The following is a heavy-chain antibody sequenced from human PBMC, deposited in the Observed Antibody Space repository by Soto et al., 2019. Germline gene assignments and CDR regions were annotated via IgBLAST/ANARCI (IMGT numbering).Heavy chain of an antibody. D-gene: IGHD1-26*01. CDR3: ARAVGGYGMDV. Sequence: SETLSLTCAVSCGSISSGGYSWSWIRQPPGKGLEWIGYIYHSGSTYYNPSLKSRVTISVDRSKNQFSLKLSSVTAADTAVYYCARAVGGYGMDVWGQGTTVTV. CDR2: IYHSGST. CDR1: CGSISSGGYS. J-gene: IGHJ6*02. V-gene: IGHV4-30-2*01.